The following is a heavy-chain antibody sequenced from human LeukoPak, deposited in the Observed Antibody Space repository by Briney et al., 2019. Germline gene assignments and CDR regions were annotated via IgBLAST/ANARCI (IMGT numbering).Heavy chain of an antibody. CDR3: ARDSSMLRGPLVIYYFDF. CDR1: GFTFSNYA. V-gene: IGHV3-23*01. CDR2: IGGSGGDI. Sequence: GGSLRLSCAASGFTFSNYAMSWVRQAPGKGLEWVSAIGGSGGDIYYADSVKGRFTISRDNSKNTLYLRMNSLRVEDTAVYYCARDSSMLRGPLVIYYFDFWGQGTLVTVSS. J-gene: IGHJ4*02. D-gene: IGHD3-10*01.